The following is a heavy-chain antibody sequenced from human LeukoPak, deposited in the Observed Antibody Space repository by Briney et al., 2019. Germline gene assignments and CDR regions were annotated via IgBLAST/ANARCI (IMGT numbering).Heavy chain of an antibody. CDR2: IRYDGSNK. CDR3: ARAGHCTNGICYTADFDY. D-gene: IGHD2-8*01. J-gene: IGHJ4*02. V-gene: IGHV3-30*02. CDR1: GFTFSSYG. Sequence: GGSLRLSCAASGFTFSSYGMHWVRQAPGKGLEWVAFIRYDGSNKYYADSVKGRFTISRDNSKNTLYLQMNSLRAEDTAAYYCARAGHCTNGICYTADFDYWGQGTLVTVSS.